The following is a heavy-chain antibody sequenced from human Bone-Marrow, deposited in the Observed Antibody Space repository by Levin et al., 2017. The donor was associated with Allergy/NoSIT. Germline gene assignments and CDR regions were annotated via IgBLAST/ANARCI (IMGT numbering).Heavy chain of an antibody. J-gene: IGHJ4*02. Sequence: PPASVKVSCKASGYTFTGYYMHWVRQAPGQGLEWMGRINPNSGGTNYAQKFQGRVTMTRDTSISTAYMELSRLRSDDTAVYYCARAFYGDYSIDYWGQGTLVTVSS. CDR3: ARAFYGDYSIDY. V-gene: IGHV1-2*06. D-gene: IGHD4-17*01. CDR1: GYTFTGYY. CDR2: INPNSGGT.